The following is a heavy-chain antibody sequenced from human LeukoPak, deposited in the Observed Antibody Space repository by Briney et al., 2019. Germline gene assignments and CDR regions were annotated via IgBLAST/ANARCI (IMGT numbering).Heavy chain of an antibody. CDR1: GGSFSGYY. CDR2: INHSGST. D-gene: IGHD6-19*01. Sequence: SETLSLTCAVYGGSFSGYYWSWIRQPPGKGLEWIGEINHSGSTNYNPSLKSRVTTSVDTSKSQFSLKLSSVTAADTAVYYCASGSSGWYFGYWGQGTLVTVSS. CDR3: ASGSSGWYFGY. V-gene: IGHV4-34*01. J-gene: IGHJ4*02.